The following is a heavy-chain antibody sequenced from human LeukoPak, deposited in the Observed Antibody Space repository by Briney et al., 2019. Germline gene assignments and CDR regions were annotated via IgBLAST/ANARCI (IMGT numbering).Heavy chain of an antibody. CDR3: AKSRLRLGELSSPGYYGMDV. V-gene: IGHV3-23*01. CDR2: ISGSGGST. Sequence: PGGSLRLSCAASGFTFSSYAMSWVRQAPGKGLEWVSAISGSGGSTYYADSVKGRFTISRDNSKNTLYLQVSSLRAEDTAVYYCAKSRLRLGELSSPGYYGMDVWGQGTTVTVSS. D-gene: IGHD3-16*02. CDR1: GFTFSSYA. J-gene: IGHJ6*02.